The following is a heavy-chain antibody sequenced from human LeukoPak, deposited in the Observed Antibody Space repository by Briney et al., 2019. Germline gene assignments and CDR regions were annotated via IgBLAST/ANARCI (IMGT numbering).Heavy chain of an antibody. D-gene: IGHD3-22*01. CDR3: ARAPPYYYDKDAFVI. CDR1: GYTFTSYG. J-gene: IGHJ3*02. V-gene: IGHV1-18*01. CDR2: ISAYNGNT. Sequence: ASVKVSCKASGYTFTSYGISWVRQAPGQGLEWMGWISAYNGNTNYAQKLQGRVTMTTDTSTSTAYMELRSLRSDDTAVYYCARAPPYYYDKDAFVIWGQGTKVTVSS.